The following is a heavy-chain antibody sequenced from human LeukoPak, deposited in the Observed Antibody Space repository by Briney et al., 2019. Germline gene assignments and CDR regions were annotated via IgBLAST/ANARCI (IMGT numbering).Heavy chain of an antibody. CDR3: ARANYSSGWYHKYYFDY. CDR2: IYYSGST. J-gene: IGHJ4*02. V-gene: IGHV4-30-4*08. Sequence: SETLSLTCTVSGGSISSGDYYRSWIRQPPGKGLEWIGYIYYSGSTYYNPSLKSRVTISVDTSKNQFSLKLSSVTAADTAVYYCARANYSSGWYHKYYFDYWGQGTLVTVSS. CDR1: GGSISSGDYY. D-gene: IGHD6-19*01.